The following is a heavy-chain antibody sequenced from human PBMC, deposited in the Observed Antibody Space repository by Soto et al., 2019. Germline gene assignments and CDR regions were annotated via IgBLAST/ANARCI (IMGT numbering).Heavy chain of an antibody. Sequence: VQLVESGGGLVKPGGSLRLSCAASGFTFSSYGMHWVRQAPGKGLEWVAVISYDGSNKYYADSVKGRFTISRDNSKNTLYLQMNSLRAEDTAVYYCSFRVTEDYWGQGTLVTVSS. CDR1: GFTFSSYG. CDR2: ISYDGSNK. D-gene: IGHD4-4*01. CDR3: SFRVTEDY. J-gene: IGHJ4*02. V-gene: IGHV3-30*03.